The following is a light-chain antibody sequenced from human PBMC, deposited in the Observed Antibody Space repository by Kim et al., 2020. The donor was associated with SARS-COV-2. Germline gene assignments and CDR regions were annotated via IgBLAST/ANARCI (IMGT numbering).Light chain of an antibody. CDR3: AAWDDSLRAPV. CDR1: SSNIGSNY. CDR2: RND. J-gene: IGLJ3*02. Sequence: QSVVTQPPSASGTPGHRISISCSGSSSNIGSNYVNWYQQLPGTAPKLLIYRNDQRPSGVPDRFSGSQSGTSASLAIGGLRSEDEADYYCAAWDDSLRAPVFGGGTQLTVL. V-gene: IGLV1-47*01.